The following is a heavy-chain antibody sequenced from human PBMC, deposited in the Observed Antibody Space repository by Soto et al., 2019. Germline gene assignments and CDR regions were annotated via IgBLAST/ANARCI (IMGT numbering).Heavy chain of an antibody. Sequence: EVQLVESGGGLIQPGGSLRLSCAASGFTVSSNYMSWVRQAPGKGLEWVSAISGSGGSTYYADSVKGRFTISRDNSKNTLYLQMNSLRAEDTAVYYCAKRRGGYFDYWGQGTLVTVSS. D-gene: IGHD2-15*01. CDR3: AKRRGGYFDY. CDR2: ISGSGGST. CDR1: GFTVSSNY. V-gene: IGHV3-23*04. J-gene: IGHJ4*02.